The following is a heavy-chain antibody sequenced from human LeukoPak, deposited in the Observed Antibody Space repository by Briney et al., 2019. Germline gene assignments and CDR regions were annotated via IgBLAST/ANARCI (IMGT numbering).Heavy chain of an antibody. CDR2: ISAYKGST. CDR3: ARDKYYDSRGYYLY. V-gene: IGHV1-18*01. J-gene: IGHJ4*02. CDR1: GYTFTSYG. D-gene: IGHD3-22*01. Sequence: ASVKVSWKASGYTFTSYGISWVRQAPGQGLDMMGWISAYKGSTNSAKKLQGRVTMTTDTSPSTAYMELRSLRSDDTAVYYCARDKYYDSRGYYLYWGQGTL.